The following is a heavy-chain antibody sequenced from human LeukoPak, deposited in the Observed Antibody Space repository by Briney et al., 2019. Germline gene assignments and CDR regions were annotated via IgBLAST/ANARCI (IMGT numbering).Heavy chain of an antibody. D-gene: IGHD2-2*01. CDR3: ARVLGSTSLIYH. J-gene: IGHJ1*01. CDR1: GFTFSSYR. CDR2: ISSSSSYI. V-gene: IGHV3-21*01. Sequence: GGSLRLSCAASGFTFSSYRMNWVRQAPGKGLEWVSSISSSSSYIYYADSVKGRFTISRDNAKNSLYLQMNSLRAEDTAVYYCARVLGSTSLIYHWAQGNLVTVSS.